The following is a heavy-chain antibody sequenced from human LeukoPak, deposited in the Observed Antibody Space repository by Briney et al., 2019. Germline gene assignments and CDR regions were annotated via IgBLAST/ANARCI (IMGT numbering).Heavy chain of an antibody. Sequence: SSETLSLTCTVSGGSISSYYWSWIRQPPGKGLEWIGYIYYSGSTNYNPSLKSRVTISVDTSKNQFSLKLSSVTAADTAVYYCARRDSSSLDYWGQGTLVTVSS. V-gene: IGHV4-59*08. CDR3: ARRDSSSLDY. CDR1: GGSISSYY. J-gene: IGHJ4*02. CDR2: IYYSGST. D-gene: IGHD6-13*01.